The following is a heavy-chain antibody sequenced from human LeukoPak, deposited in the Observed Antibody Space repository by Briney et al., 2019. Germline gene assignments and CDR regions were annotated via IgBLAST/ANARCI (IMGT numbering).Heavy chain of an antibody. Sequence: GGSLRLSCAASGFTFSSYWMHWVRQAPGKGLDGVSRINSDGSSTSYADSVKGRFTISRDNAKNTLYLQMNSLRAEDTAVYYCARVTLDYYDSSATDYWCQGKLVTVSA. CDR1: GFTFSSYW. D-gene: IGHD3-22*01. CDR3: ARVTLDYYDSSATDY. V-gene: IGHV3-74*01. J-gene: IGHJ4*02. CDR2: INSDGSST.